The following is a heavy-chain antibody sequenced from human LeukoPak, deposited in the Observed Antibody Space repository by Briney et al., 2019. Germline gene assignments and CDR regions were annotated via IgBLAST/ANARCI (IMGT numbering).Heavy chain of an antibody. J-gene: IGHJ4*02. CDR3: ARLPTSSTSCLFDY. CDR2: IYYSGST. CDR1: GGSISSSSYY. D-gene: IGHD2-2*01. V-gene: IGHV4-39*01. Sequence: SETLSLTCTVSGGSISSSSYYWGWIRQPPGKGLEWIGSIYYSGSTYYNPSLKSRVTISVDTSKNQFSLKLSSVTAADTAVYYCARLPTSSTSCLFDYWGQGTLVTVSS.